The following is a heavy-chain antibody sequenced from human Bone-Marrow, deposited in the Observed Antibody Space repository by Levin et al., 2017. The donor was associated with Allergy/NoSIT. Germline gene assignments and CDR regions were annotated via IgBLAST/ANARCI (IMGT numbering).Heavy chain of an antibody. D-gene: IGHD3-22*01. J-gene: IGHJ4*02. CDR1: GFTFSSYA. CDR3: ASERGIEYYYDSSGIGY. Sequence: GGSLRLSCAASGFTFSSYAMHWVRQAPGKGLEWVAVISYDGSNKYYADSVKGRFTISRDNSKNTLYLQMNSLRAEDTAVYYCASERGIEYYYDSSGIGYWGQGTLVTVSS. V-gene: IGHV3-30-3*01. CDR2: ISYDGSNK.